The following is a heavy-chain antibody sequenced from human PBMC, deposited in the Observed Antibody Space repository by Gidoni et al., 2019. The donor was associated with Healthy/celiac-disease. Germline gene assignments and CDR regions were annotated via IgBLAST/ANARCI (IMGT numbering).Heavy chain of an antibody. CDR3: AKASGYCSGGSCYIDY. D-gene: IGHD2-15*01. CDR1: GFTFADST. J-gene: IGHJ4*02. V-gene: IGHV3-43*01. Sequence: EVQLVESGGVVVQPGGSLRLSCAASGFTFADSTMHWVRQAPGKGLEWVSLISWDGGSTYYADSVKGRFTISRDNSKNSLYLQMNSLRTEDTALYYCAKASGYCSGGSCYIDYWGQGTLVTVSS. CDR2: ISWDGGST.